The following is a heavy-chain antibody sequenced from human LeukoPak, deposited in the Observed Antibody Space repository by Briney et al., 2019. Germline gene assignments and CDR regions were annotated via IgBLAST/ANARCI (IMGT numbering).Heavy chain of an antibody. CDR2: IYYSGST. CDR3: ARDAYYYYGMDV. CDR1: GGSFSGYY. J-gene: IGHJ6*02. Sequence: SETLSLTCAVYGGSFSGYYWSWIRQPPGKGLEWIGYIYYSGSTYYNPSLKSRVTISVDTSKNQFSLKLSSVTAADTAVYYCARDAYYYYGMDVWGQGTTVTVSS. V-gene: IGHV4-30-4*01.